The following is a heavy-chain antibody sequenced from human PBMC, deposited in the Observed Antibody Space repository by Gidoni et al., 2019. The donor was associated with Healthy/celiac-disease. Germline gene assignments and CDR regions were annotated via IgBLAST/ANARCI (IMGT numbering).Heavy chain of an antibody. CDR3: ARDADVNWFDP. Sequence: QVQLVESGGGLVKPGGSRRLPCAASGFTFSDYYMSWVRKAAGKGLDWLSYISSVGTPIYYSDSVKGRFTISRDNAKTSLYLQMNSLRAEDTAVYYCARDADVNWFDPWGQGTLVTVSS. V-gene: IGHV3-11*01. CDR2: ISSVGTPI. CDR1: GFTFSDYY. J-gene: IGHJ5*02.